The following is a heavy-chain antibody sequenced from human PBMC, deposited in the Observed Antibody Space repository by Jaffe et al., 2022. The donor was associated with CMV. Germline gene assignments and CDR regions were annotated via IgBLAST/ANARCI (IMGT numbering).Heavy chain of an antibody. CDR3: ARLVLRYFDWLSEGYYFDY. D-gene: IGHD3-9*01. V-gene: IGHV1-18*01. Sequence: QVQLVQSGAEVKKPGASVKVSCKASGYTFTSYGISWVRQAPGQGLEWMGWISAYNGNTNYAQKLQGRVTMTTDTSTSTAYMELRSLRSDDTAVYYCARLVLRYFDWLSEGYYFDYWGQGTLVTVSS. CDR1: GYTFTSYG. CDR2: ISAYNGNT. J-gene: IGHJ4*02.